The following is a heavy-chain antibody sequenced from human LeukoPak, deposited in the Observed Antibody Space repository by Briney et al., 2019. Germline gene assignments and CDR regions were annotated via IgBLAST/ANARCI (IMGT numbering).Heavy chain of an antibody. CDR1: GFTFSSYA. J-gene: IGHJ4*02. CDR2: ISGSGGST. V-gene: IGHV3-23*01. Sequence: GGSLRLSCAASGFTFSSYAMSWVRQAPGKGLEWVSAISGSGGSTYYADSVKGRFTISRDNSKNTLYLQMNSLGAEDTAVYYCAKGDDWNDVGYFDYWGQGTLVTVSS. D-gene: IGHD1-1*01. CDR3: AKGDDWNDVGYFDY.